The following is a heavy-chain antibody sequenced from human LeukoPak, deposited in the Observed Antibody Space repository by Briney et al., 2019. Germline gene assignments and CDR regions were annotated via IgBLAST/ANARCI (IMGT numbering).Heavy chain of an antibody. V-gene: IGHV3-21*01. Sequence: GGSLRLSCAASGFTFSSYSMNWVRQAPGKGLEWVSSISSSSSYIYYADSVKGRFTISRDNAENSLYLQMNSLRAEDTAVYYCARGLRFLEWFYDYWGQGTLVTVSS. J-gene: IGHJ4*02. D-gene: IGHD3-3*01. CDR2: ISSSSSYI. CDR3: ARGLRFLEWFYDY. CDR1: GFTFSSYS.